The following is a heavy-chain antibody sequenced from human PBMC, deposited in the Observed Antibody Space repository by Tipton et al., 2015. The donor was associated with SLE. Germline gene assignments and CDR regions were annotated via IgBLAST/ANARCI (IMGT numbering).Heavy chain of an antibody. V-gene: IGHV4-38-2*02. CDR3: AKDKIYGDVPWVFDL. J-gene: IGHJ2*01. D-gene: IGHD3-10*02. Sequence: TLSLTCTVSGYSIRSGYYWGWIRQPPGKGLEWIGSIYHSGSTYYNPSLKSRVTISVDTSKNQFSLKLSSVTAADTAVYYCAKDKIYGDVPWVFDLWGRGTLVIVSS. CDR2: IYHSGST. CDR1: GYSIRSGYY.